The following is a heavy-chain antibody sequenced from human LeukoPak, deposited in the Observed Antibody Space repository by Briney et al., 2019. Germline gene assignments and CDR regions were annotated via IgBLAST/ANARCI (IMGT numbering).Heavy chain of an antibody. CDR2: IRSKANSYAT. CDR1: GFTFSGSA. J-gene: IGHJ6*03. D-gene: IGHD3-16*01. V-gene: IGHV3-73*01. Sequence: GGSRRLSCAASGFTFSGSAMHWVRQASGKGLEWVGRIRSKANSYATAYAASVKGRFTISRDDSKNTAYLQMNSLKTEDTAVYYCTRVNPPLGVYYYYMDVWGKGTTVTVSS. CDR3: TRVNPPLGVYYYYMDV.